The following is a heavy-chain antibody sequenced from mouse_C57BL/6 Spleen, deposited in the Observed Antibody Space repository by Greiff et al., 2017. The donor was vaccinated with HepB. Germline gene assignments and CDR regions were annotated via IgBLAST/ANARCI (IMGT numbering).Heavy chain of an antibody. Sequence: EVKLQESGGGLVKPGGSLKLSCAASGFTFSDYGMHWVRQAPEKGLEWVAYISSGSSTIYYADTVKGRFTISRDNAKNTLFLQMTSLRSEDTAMYYCARTPFYYSSAWFAYWGQGTLVTVSA. CDR2: ISSGSSTI. J-gene: IGHJ3*01. CDR1: GFTFSDYG. D-gene: IGHD2-12*01. CDR3: ARTPFYYSSAWFAY. V-gene: IGHV5-17*01.